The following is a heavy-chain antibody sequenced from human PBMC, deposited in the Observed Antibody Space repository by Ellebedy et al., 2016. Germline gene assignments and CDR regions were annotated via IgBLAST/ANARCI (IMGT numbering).Heavy chain of an antibody. CDR1: GFTFDDFS. Sequence: SLKISCEARGFTFDDFSMHWVRQSPKKGLEWVASITWNGGSLTYAASVKGRFTVSRDNGKNFLFLQMNSLRAEDTALYYCAKAREGLAHDALDVWGQGTMVTVSS. D-gene: IGHD3-3*02. CDR3: AKAREGLAHDALDV. J-gene: IGHJ3*01. CDR2: ITWNGGSL. V-gene: IGHV3-9*01.